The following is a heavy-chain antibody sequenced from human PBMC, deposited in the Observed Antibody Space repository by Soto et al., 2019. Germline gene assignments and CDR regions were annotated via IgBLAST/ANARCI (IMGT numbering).Heavy chain of an antibody. CDR3: ARDGATIPNYYGMDV. Sequence: SETLSLTCTVSGGSVTRDEDYWTWIRQSPGKGLEWIGYISNSGSTGYSPSLKTRLSMSVDRSKNQFSLKLTSVTAADTAVYYCARDGATIPNYYGMDVWGQGTTVTVSS. CDR1: GGSVTRDEDY. CDR2: ISNSGST. D-gene: IGHD5-12*01. V-gene: IGHV4-30-4*01. J-gene: IGHJ6*02.